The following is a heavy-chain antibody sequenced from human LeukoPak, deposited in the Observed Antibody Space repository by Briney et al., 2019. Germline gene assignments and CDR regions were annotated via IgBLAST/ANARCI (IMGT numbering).Heavy chain of an antibody. J-gene: IGHJ4*02. D-gene: IGHD6-19*01. CDR2: IVPSFGTT. CDR1: GGTLSRLV. CDR3: ASPTSYLAGTGHHFDF. Sequence: SLKLSCKVSGGTLSRLVISSVRQAPGLRLKWMGGIVPSFGTTNYAQNFQGRVTIAADKSTSTAYMELSSLKSEDTAIYFCASPTSYLAGTGHHFDFWGQGTLVTVSS. V-gene: IGHV1-69*06.